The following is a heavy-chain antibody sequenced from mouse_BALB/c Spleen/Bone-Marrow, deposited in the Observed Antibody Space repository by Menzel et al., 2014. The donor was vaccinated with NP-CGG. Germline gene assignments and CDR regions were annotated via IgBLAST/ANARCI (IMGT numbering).Heavy chain of an antibody. Sequence: EVQLQQSGPELVKPGASVKMSCKASGYTFTSYVMHWVKQKPGQGLEWIGYINPYNDGTKYNEKFKGKATLTSDKSSSTAYMELSSLTSEDSAVYYCARRGFDEGYYAMDYWGQGTSVTDSS. CDR3: ARRGFDEGYYAMDY. V-gene: IGHV1-14*01. J-gene: IGHJ4*01. CDR1: GYTFTSYV. CDR2: INPYNDGT.